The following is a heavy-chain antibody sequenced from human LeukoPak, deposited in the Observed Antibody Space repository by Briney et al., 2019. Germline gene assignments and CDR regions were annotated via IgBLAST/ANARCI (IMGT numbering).Heavy chain of an antibody. J-gene: IGHJ4*02. CDR3: ARDGLPVLRFLEWLPNFDY. V-gene: IGHV3-7*01. Sequence: GGSLRLSCAASGFTFSSYWMSWVRQAPGKGLEWVANIKQDGGEKYYVDSVKGRFTISRDNAKNSLYLQMNSLRAEDTAVYYCARDGLPVLRFLEWLPNFDYWGQGTLVTVSS. D-gene: IGHD3-3*01. CDR1: GFTFSSYW. CDR2: IKQDGGEK.